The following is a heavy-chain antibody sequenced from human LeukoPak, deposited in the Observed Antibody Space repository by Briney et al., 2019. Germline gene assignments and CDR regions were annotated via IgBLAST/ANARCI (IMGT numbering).Heavy chain of an antibody. CDR3: ARDFRYNPPVDYYYYGMDV. D-gene: IGHD5-24*01. CDR2: INPSGGST. V-gene: IGHV1-46*01. CDR1: GYTFTSYY. J-gene: IGHJ6*02. Sequence: ASVKVSCKASGYTFTSYYMHWVRQAPGQGLEWMGIINPSGGSTRYARKFQGRVTMTRDTSTSTVYMEVSSLRSEDTAVYYCARDFRYNPPVDYYYYGMDVWGQGTTVTVSS.